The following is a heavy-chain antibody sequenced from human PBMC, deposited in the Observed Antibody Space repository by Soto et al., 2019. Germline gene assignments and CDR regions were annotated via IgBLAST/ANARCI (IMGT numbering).Heavy chain of an antibody. V-gene: IGHV3-21*01. D-gene: IGHD5-18*01. J-gene: IGHJ6*02. CDR1: GFTFSSYS. Sequence: PGGSLRLSCAASGFTFSSYSMNWVRQAPGKGLEWVSSISSSSSYIYYADSVKGRFTISRDNAKNSLYLQMNSLRDEDTAVYYCARDLSGYSYGYTYYYYYGMDVWGQGTTVTVSS. CDR3: ARDLSGYSYGYTYYYYYGMDV. CDR2: ISSSSSYI.